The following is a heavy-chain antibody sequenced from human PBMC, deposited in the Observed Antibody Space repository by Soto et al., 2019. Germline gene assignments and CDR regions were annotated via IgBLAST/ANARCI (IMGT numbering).Heavy chain of an antibody. V-gene: IGHV3-23*01. CDR1: GFTFSSYA. D-gene: IGHD3-3*01. CDR2: ISGSGGST. Sequence: GGSLRLSCAASGFTFSSYAMSWVRQAPGKGLEWVSAISGSGGSTYYADSVKGRFTISRDNSKNTLYLQMNSLRAEDTAVYYCAKYTVRAHYYDFWSGYYSDYYYYMDVWGKGTTVTVSS. J-gene: IGHJ6*03. CDR3: AKYTVRAHYYDFWSGYYSDYYYYMDV.